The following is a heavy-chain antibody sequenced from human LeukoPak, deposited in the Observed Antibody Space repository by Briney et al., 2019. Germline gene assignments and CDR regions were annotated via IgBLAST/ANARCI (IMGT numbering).Heavy chain of an antibody. CDR3: ARGQHSSSWYLPGYYYYYYMDV. J-gene: IGHJ6*03. D-gene: IGHD6-13*01. CDR2: IYYSGST. Sequence: SETLSLTCTVSGGSISSSSYYWGWIRQPPGKGLEWIGSIYYSGSTYYNPSLKSRVTISVDTSKNQFSLKLSSVTAADTAVYYCARGQHSSSWYLPGYYYYYYMDVWGKGTTVTISS. V-gene: IGHV4-39*07. CDR1: GGSISSSSYY.